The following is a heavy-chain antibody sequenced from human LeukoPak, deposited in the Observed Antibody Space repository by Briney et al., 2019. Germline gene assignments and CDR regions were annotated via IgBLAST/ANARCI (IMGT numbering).Heavy chain of an antibody. V-gene: IGHV4-59*01. CDR3: ARGPHKFDY. CDR1: GGSISSYY. J-gene: IGHJ4*02. CDR2: ISYSGST. Sequence: SETLSLTCTVSGGSISSYYWSWIRQPPGKGLEWIGYISYSGSTNYNPSLKSRVTISVDTSKHQFSLKLSAVSAADTAVYYCARGPHKFDYWGQGSLVTVSS.